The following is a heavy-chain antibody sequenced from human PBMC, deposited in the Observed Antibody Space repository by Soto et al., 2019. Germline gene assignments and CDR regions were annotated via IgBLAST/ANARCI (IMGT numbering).Heavy chain of an antibody. J-gene: IGHJ5*02. V-gene: IGHV4-39*07. D-gene: IGHD6-13*01. CDR1: GGSISSSSYY. Sequence: SETLSLTCTVSGGSISSSSYYWGWIRQPPGKGLEWIGSIYYSGSTYYNPSLKSRVTISVDTSKNQFSLKLSSVTAADTAVYYCARVFSDSRSFFDPCGQGTLVTVSS. CDR2: IYYSGST. CDR3: ARVFSDSRSFFDP.